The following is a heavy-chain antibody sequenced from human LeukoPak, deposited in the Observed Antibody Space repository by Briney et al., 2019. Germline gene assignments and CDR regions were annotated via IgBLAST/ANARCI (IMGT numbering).Heavy chain of an antibody. CDR1: GGSISSSGYY. V-gene: IGHV4-39*07. CDR2: IYYSRST. Sequence: SETLSLTCSVSGGSISSSGYYWGWIRQPPGKGLEWIGSIYYSRSTYYNPSLKSRVTMSLDTSRNQFSLKLTSLTAADTAVYYCARGAMATTPFFGYWGQGTLVTVSS. D-gene: IGHD5-24*01. CDR3: ARGAMATTPFFGY. J-gene: IGHJ4*02.